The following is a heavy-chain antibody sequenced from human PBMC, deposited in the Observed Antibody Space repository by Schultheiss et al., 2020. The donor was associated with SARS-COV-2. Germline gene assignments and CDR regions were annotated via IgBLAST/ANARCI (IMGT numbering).Heavy chain of an antibody. CDR3: ARGGPTVTTYIDY. CDR1: GFTFSSYD. CDR2: IGTAGDT. J-gene: IGHJ4*02. D-gene: IGHD4-17*01. V-gene: IGHV3-13*01. Sequence: GGSLRLSCAASGFTFSSYDMHWVRQATGKGLEWVSAIGTAGDTYYPGSVKGRFTISRDNSKNTLYLQMNSLRAEDTAVYYCARGGPTVTTYIDYWGQGTLVTVAS.